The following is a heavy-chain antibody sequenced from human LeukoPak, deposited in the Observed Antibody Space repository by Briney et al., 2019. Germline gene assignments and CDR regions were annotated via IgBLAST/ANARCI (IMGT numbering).Heavy chain of an antibody. CDR3: TRHIAAAGPDY. D-gene: IGHD6-13*01. CDR1: GYSFTSHW. Sequence: VESPMISCSGSGYSFTSHWIGWVRQMPGKGLEWMAIIYAGDSGTRISPSFQGQVTISADKSISTAYLQWSSLKASDTAIYYCTRHIAAAGPDYWGQGTLVTVSS. CDR2: IYAGDSGT. J-gene: IGHJ4*02. V-gene: IGHV5-51*01.